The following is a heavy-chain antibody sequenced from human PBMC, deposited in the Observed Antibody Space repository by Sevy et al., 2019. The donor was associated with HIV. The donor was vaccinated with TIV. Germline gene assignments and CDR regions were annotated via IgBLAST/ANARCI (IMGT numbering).Heavy chain of an antibody. CDR2: IWYDGSNK. CDR3: AREGDGYNSFYYFDY. CDR1: GFTFSSYG. D-gene: IGHD5-12*01. V-gene: IGHV3-33*01. J-gene: IGHJ4*02. Sequence: GGSLRLSCAASGFTFSSYGMHWVRQAPGKGLEWVAVIWYDGSNKYYADSVKGRFTISRDNSKYTLYLQMNSLRAEDTAVYYCAREGDGYNSFYYFDYWGQGTLVTVSS.